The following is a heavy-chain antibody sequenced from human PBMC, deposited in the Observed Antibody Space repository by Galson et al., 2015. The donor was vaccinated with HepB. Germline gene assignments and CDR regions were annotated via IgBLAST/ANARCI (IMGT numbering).Heavy chain of an antibody. CDR1: GSTFTNYG. V-gene: IGHV1-18*01. Sequence: SVKVSCKASGSTFTNYGITWVRQAPGQGLEWMGWISAFNGNTNYAQKFQGSVTITADESTSTAYMELSSLRSEDTAVYYCASSLYDSGYGLGLDYWDQGTLVTVSS. J-gene: IGHJ4*02. CDR2: ISAFNGNT. D-gene: IGHD5-12*01. CDR3: ASSLYDSGYGLGLDY.